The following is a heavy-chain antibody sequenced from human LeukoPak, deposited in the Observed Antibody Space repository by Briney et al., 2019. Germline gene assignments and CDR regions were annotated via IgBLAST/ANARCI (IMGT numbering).Heavy chain of an antibody. V-gene: IGHV1-18*01. D-gene: IGHD6-13*01. CDR2: ISAYNGNT. CDR1: GYTFTSYG. J-gene: IGHJ4*02. CDR3: ARVYSSSWYVYYFDY. Sequence: ASVKVSCKASGYTFTSYGISWVRQAPGQGLEWMGWISAYNGNTNYAQKLQGRVTMTTDTSTSTAYMELRRLRSDDTAVYYCARVYSSSWYVYYFDYWGQGTLVTVPS.